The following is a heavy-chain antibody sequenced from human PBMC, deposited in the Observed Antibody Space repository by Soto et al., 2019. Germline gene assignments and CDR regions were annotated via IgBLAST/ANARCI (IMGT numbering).Heavy chain of an antibody. Sequence: PSETLSLTCTVSGGSISSGDYYWSWIRQPPGKGLEWIGYIYYSGSTCYNPSLKSRVTISVDTSKNQFSLKLSSVTAADTAVYYCARLRYFDWFRIYYFDYWGQGTLVTVSS. CDR1: GGSISSGDYY. CDR2: IYYSGST. D-gene: IGHD3-9*01. CDR3: ARLRYFDWFRIYYFDY. J-gene: IGHJ4*02. V-gene: IGHV4-30-4*01.